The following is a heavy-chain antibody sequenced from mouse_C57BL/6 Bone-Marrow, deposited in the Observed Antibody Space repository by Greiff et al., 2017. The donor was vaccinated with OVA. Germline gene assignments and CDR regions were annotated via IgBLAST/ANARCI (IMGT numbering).Heavy chain of an antibody. D-gene: IGHD1-1*01. CDR2: IDPSDSET. J-gene: IGHJ4*01. Sequence: QVQLQQPGAELVRPGSSVKLSCKASGYTFTSYWMHWVKQRPIQGLEWIGNIDPSDSETPYNQKFKDKATLTVDKSSSTAYMQLSSLTSEESAVYFCARSAPYYDGSSYDAMDYWGQGTSVTVSS. V-gene: IGHV1-52*01. CDR1: GYTFTSYW. CDR3: ARSAPYYDGSSYDAMDY.